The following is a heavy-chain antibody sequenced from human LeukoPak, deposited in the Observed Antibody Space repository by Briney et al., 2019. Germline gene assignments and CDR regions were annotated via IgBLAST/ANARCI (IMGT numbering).Heavy chain of an antibody. J-gene: IGHJ5*02. CDR1: VYTFTSYG. V-gene: IGHV1-18*01. Sequence: ASLKVSRKASVYTFTSYGINWVRQAPGQGLEWVVWMSAYNDYTNNAQTLQGRVTMTTDTSTSTAYMELRRLRSDDTAVYYCAREIPVGANWSDGGGQGTLVTVYS. CDR3: AREIPVGANWSDG. CDR2: MSAYNDYT. D-gene: IGHD1-26*01.